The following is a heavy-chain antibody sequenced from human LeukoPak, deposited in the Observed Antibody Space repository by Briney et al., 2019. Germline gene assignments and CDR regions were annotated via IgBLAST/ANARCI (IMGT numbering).Heavy chain of an antibody. Sequence: SETLSLTCTVSGGSISSYYWSWIRQPPGKGLEWIGYIYYSGSTYYNPSLKSRVTISVDTSKNQFSLKLSSVTAADTAVYYCARVVVKSPDAFDVWGQGTMVTVSS. CDR2: IYYSGST. CDR3: ARVVVKSPDAFDV. D-gene: IGHD3-22*01. CDR1: GGSISSYY. V-gene: IGHV4-59*12. J-gene: IGHJ3*01.